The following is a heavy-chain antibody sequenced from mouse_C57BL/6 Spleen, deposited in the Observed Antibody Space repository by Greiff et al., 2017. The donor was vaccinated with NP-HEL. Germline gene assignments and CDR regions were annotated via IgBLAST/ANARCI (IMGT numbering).Heavy chain of an antibody. Sequence: QVQLQQSGPELVKPGASVKISCKASGYSFTSYYIHWVKQRPGQGLEWIGWIYPGSGNTKYNEKFKGKATLTADTSSSTAYMQLSSLTSEDSAVYYCAREGYYGSSSYYFDYWGQGTTLTVSS. J-gene: IGHJ2*01. CDR3: AREGYYGSSSYYFDY. CDR2: IYPGSGNT. CDR1: GYSFTSYY. D-gene: IGHD1-1*01. V-gene: IGHV1-66*01.